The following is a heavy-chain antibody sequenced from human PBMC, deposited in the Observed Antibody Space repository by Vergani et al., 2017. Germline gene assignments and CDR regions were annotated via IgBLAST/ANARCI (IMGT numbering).Heavy chain of an antibody. D-gene: IGHD4-23*01. J-gene: IGHJ4*02. CDR2: IYSGGST. CDR1: GFTVSSNY. Sequence: VQLVESGGGLVQPGGSLRLSCAASGFTVSSNYMSWVRQAPGKGLEWVSVIYSGGSTYYADSVKGRFTISRDNSKNTLYLQMNSLRAEDTAVYYCARMTTVVNGGDYWGQGSLVTVSS. CDR3: ARMTTVVNGGDY. V-gene: IGHV3-66*01.